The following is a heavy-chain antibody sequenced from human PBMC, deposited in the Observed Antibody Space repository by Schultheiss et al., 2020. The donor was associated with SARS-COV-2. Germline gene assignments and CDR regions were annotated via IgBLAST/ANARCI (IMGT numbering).Heavy chain of an antibody. V-gene: IGHV4-34*01. CDR3: ARESRWLQLGTDY. D-gene: IGHD5-24*01. CDR2: INHSGST. J-gene: IGHJ4*02. Sequence: SETLSLTCTVSGGSISSYYWSWIRQPPGKGLEWIGEINHSGSTNYNPSLKSRVTISVDTSKNQFSLKLSSVTAADTAVYYCARESRWLQLGTDYWGQGTLVTVSS. CDR1: GGSISSYY.